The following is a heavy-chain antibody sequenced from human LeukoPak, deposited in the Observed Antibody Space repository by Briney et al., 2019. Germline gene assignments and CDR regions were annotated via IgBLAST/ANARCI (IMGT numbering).Heavy chain of an antibody. Sequence: GGSLRPSCAASGFTFSSYGMHWVRQAPGKGLEWVAFIRYDGSNKYYADSVKGRFTISRDNSKNTLYLQMNSLRAEDTAVYYCAKDLRYYDSSGYSVVALDYWGQGTLVTVSS. CDR1: GFTFSSYG. CDR3: AKDLRYYDSSGYSVVALDY. V-gene: IGHV3-30*02. CDR2: IRYDGSNK. J-gene: IGHJ4*02. D-gene: IGHD3-22*01.